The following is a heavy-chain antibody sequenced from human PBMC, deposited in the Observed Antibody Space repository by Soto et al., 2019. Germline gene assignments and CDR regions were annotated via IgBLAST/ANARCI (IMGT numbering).Heavy chain of an antibody. CDR2: ISYDGSNK. J-gene: IGHJ5*02. Sequence: PGGSLRLSCAASGFTFSSYGMHWVRQAPGKGLEWVAVISYDGSNKYYADSVKGRFTISRDNARNTLYLQMNSLRGEDTAIYYCVREGYCSGTSCSYKWFDPWGQGTLVTVSS. CDR3: VREGYCSGTSCSYKWFDP. V-gene: IGHV3-30*03. D-gene: IGHD2-2*01. CDR1: GFTFSSYG.